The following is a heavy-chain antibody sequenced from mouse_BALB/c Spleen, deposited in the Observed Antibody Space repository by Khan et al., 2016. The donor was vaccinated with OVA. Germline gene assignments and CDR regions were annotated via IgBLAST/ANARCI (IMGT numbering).Heavy chain of an antibody. Sequence: VQLKQSGPGLVKPSQSLSLTCTVTGYSITSDFAWNWSRQFPGNKLEWMGYISYSGSTTYNPSLKSRISITRDTSKNQFFLQLNSVTTEDTATYYCARWFTYWGQGTLVTVSA. CDR3: ARWFTY. J-gene: IGHJ3*01. CDR1: GYSITSDFA. CDR2: ISYSGST. V-gene: IGHV3-2*02.